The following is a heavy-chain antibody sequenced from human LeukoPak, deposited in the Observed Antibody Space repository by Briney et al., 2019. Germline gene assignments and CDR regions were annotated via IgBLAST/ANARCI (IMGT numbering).Heavy chain of an antibody. CDR2: ISAYSGNT. D-gene: IGHD3-3*01. CDR1: GYTFTSYG. J-gene: IGHJ3*02. Sequence: ASVTVSCKASGYTFTSYGISWVRQAPGQGLEWVGSISAYSGNTNYAQKLQGRVTMTTDTSTSTAYMELRSLRSDDTAVYYCARDRTIFGVVITDDAFDIWGQGTMVTVSS. CDR3: ARDRTIFGVVITDDAFDI. V-gene: IGHV1-18*01.